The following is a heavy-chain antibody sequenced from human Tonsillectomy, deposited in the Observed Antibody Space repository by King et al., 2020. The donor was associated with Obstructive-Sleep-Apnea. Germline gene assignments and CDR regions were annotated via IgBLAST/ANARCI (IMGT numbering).Heavy chain of an antibody. CDR3: AKRGINPYYFDY. J-gene: IGHJ4*02. D-gene: IGHD3-10*01. Sequence: QLVQSGGGVVQPGRSLSLSCAASGFTFSSYGMQWVRQAPGKGLAWVATISYDESNKNYADSVKGRFTISRDNSKNTLYLQMNSLRTEDTAVYYCAKRGINPYYFDYWGQGTLVTVSS. V-gene: IGHV3-30*18. CDR1: GFTFSSYG. CDR2: ISYDESNK.